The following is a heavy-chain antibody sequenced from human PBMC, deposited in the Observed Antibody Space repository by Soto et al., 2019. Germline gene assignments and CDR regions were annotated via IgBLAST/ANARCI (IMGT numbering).Heavy chain of an antibody. J-gene: IGHJ3*02. CDR1: GGSISSYY. CDR3: ARRYGWAFDI. V-gene: IGHV4-59*08. D-gene: IGHD3-16*01. Sequence: QVQLQESGPGLVKPSETLSLTCTVSGGSISSYYWSWIRQPPGKGLEWIGYINYSGSTNYNPSLKGRSTISVDTSKNQFSLKLSSVTAADTAVYYCARRYGWAFDIWGQGTMVTVSS. CDR2: INYSGST.